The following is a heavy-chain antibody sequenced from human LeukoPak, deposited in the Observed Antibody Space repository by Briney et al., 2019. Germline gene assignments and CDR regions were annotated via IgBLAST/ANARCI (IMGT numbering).Heavy chain of an antibody. CDR3: ASGAGAAAVLNWFDP. V-gene: IGHV4-39*07. CDR1: GDSISSSYFY. D-gene: IGHD6-13*01. CDR2: IDHIGTT. Sequence: PSETLSLTCTVSGDSISSSYFYWGWIRQPPGKGLEWIGSIDHIGTTNYNPSLKSRVTISVDTSKNQFSLKLSSVTAADTAVYYCASGAGAAAVLNWFDPWGQGTLVTVSS. J-gene: IGHJ5*02.